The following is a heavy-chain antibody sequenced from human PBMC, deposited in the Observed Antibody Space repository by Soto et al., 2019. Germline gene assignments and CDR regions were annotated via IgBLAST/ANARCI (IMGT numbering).Heavy chain of an antibody. CDR2: IAYHGSSS. CDR3: VKDRTPNWNYPGMDA. CDR1: GFSFSTYA. D-gene: IGHD2-15*01. V-gene: IGHV3-64D*08. J-gene: IGHJ6*02. Sequence: GGSLRLSCAVSGFSFSTYAMHWVRRAPGRGLEFVSVIAYHGSSSFYADSLKGRFTVSRDNSRNTLYLHMNNLRPEDSATYYCVKDRTPNWNYPGMDAWGQGTTVTVS.